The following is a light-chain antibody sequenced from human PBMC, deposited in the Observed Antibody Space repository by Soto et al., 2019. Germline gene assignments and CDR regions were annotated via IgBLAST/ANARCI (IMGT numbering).Light chain of an antibody. J-gene: IGLJ3*02. Sequence: QSVLTQPASVSGSPGQSITISCTGSSSDVGSYNIVSWYQHHPGRAPKLIIYEGSKRPSGVSNRFSGSKSGNTASLTISGLQAEDDADYYCCSYAGDSTFVFGGGIKLTVL. V-gene: IGLV2-23*03. CDR2: EGS. CDR1: SSDVGSYNI. CDR3: CSYAGDSTFV.